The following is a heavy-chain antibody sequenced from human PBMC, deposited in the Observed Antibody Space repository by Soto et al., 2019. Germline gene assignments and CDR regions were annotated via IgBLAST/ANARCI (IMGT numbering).Heavy chain of an antibody. Sequence: QVQLVQSGAEVKKPESSVKVSCKAPGGTFSTYAISWVRQAPGQGLEWMGGIIPMFGTANYAQRFQDRVTITTHESTNTVYMDLSSLRSEDTAVYFCASGIQLWLRRINTGYSGWGQGTLVTVSS. V-gene: IGHV1-69*05. J-gene: IGHJ4*02. CDR3: ASGIQLWLRRINTGYSG. D-gene: IGHD5-18*01. CDR2: IIPMFGTA. CDR1: GGTFSTYA.